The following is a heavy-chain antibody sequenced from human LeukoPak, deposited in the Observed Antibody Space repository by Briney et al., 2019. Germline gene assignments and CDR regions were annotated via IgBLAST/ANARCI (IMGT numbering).Heavy chain of an antibody. Sequence: GGSLRLSCVASGFTFSSHHMNWIRQTPGKGLESVATIKPDGSEKYYVDSVKGRFTISRDNAKSSLYLQMNSLRAEDTGVYFCARMSSYCDYWGQGTLVTVSS. J-gene: IGHJ4*02. CDR3: ARMSSYCDY. CDR1: GFTFSSHH. D-gene: IGHD2-2*01. CDR2: IKPDGSEK. V-gene: IGHV3-7*01.